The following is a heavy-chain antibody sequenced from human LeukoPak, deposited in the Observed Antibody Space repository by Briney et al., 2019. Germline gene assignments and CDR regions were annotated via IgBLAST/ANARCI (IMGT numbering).Heavy chain of an antibody. CDR3: ARDSGMVRGTVDY. D-gene: IGHD3-10*01. J-gene: IGHJ4*02. CDR2: INPSGGST. CDR1: GYTFTSYY. V-gene: IGHV1-46*01. Sequence: AASVKVSCKSSGYTFTSYYMYWVRQAPGRGLEWMGIINPSGGSTSYAQKFQGRVTMTRDTSTSTVYMELSSLRSEDTAVYYCARDSGMVRGTVDYWGQGTLVTVSS.